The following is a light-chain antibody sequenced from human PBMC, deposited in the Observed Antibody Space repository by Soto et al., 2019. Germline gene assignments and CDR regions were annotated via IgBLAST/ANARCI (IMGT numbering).Light chain of an antibody. Sequence: IQMTQSPSSLSASVGDRVTITCRASRSIYNYLHWYQQKPGKAPKLLIFGASTLYSGVPSRFSGSTSGSGFTDYPLPLTSRHPEDFATYYRQPTYEPPASGGGPTVQV. CDR1: RSIYNY. V-gene: IGKV1-39*01. CDR3: QPTYEPPA. J-gene: IGKJ4*01. CDR2: GAS.